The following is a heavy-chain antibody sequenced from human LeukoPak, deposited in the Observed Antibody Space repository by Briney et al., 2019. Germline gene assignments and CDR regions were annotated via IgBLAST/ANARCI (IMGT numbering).Heavy chain of an antibody. CDR2: IWYDGSNK. J-gene: IGHJ4*02. CDR3: ARDWKYYYDSSGYYDDY. CDR1: GFTFSSYG. V-gene: IGHV3-33*01. Sequence: GGSLRLSCAASGFTFSSYGMHWVRQAPGKGLEWVAVIWYDGSNKYYADSVKGRFTISRDNSKNTLYLQMNSLRAEDTAVYYCARDWKYYYDSSGYYDDYWGQGTLVTVSS. D-gene: IGHD3-22*01.